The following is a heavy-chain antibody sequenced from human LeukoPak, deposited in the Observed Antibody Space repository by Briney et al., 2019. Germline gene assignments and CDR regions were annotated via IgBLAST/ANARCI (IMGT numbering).Heavy chain of an antibody. Sequence: GGSLRLSCAASGFTVSSNYMSWVRQAPGKGLEWVSVIYSGGSTYYADSVKGRFTISRDNSRNTLYLQMNSLRAEDTAVYYCARGLWFGEELDYWGQGTLVTVSS. CDR3: ARGLWFGEELDY. CDR2: IYSGGST. CDR1: GFTVSSNY. D-gene: IGHD3-10*01. J-gene: IGHJ4*02. V-gene: IGHV3-53*01.